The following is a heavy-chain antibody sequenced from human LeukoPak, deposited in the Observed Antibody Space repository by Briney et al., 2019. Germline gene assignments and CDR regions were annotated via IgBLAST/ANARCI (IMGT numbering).Heavy chain of an antibody. J-gene: IGHJ4*02. CDR2: IYYSGST. Sequence: SETLSLTCTVSGGSISIYYWSWVRQPPGKGLEWIGYIYYSGSTNYNPSLKSRVTISVDTSKNQFSLKLSSVTAADTAVYYCASTGSGVDYWGQGTLVTVSS. CDR3: ASTGSGVDY. V-gene: IGHV4-59*01. D-gene: IGHD1-14*01. CDR1: GGSISIYY.